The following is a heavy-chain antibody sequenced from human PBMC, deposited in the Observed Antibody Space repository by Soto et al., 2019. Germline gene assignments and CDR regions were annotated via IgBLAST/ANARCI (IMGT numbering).Heavy chain of an antibody. D-gene: IGHD3-3*02. J-gene: IGHJ4*02. CDR2: VSSDGNST. CDR3: ARSFPPET. CDR1: GFTFSNNA. V-gene: IGHV3-64*07. Sequence: ELQLVESGGGLVQPGGSLRLSCIAFGFTFSNNAMHWVRQAPGKGLEYVSGVSSDGNSTYYADSVKGRLTISRENSKNTLYLQMGGLRDDDMAVYYCARSFPPETGGQGTLVTVSS.